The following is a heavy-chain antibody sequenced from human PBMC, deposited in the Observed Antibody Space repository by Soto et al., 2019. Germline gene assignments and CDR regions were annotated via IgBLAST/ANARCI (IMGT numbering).Heavy chain of an antibody. J-gene: IGHJ5*02. CDR3: ARDPFRGSSGWYWFDP. Sequence: ASVKVSCKASGYTFTGYYMHWVRQAPGQGLEWMGWINPNSGGTNYAQKFQGRVTMTRDTSISTAYMELSRLRSDDTAVYYCARDPFRGSSGWYWFDPWGQGTLVTVSS. CDR2: INPNSGGT. D-gene: IGHD6-19*01. V-gene: IGHV1-2*02. CDR1: GYTFTGYY.